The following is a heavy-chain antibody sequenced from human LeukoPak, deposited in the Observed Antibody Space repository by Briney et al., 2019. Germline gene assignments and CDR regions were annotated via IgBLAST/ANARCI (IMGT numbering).Heavy chain of an antibody. CDR1: GGTFSSYA. J-gene: IGHJ5*02. CDR3: AITIFGVVIPS. D-gene: IGHD3-3*01. V-gene: IGHV7-4-1*02. CDR2: INTNTGNP. Sequence: ASVKVSCKASGGTFSSYAMNWVRQAPGQGLEWMGWINTNTGNPTYAQGFTGRFVFSLDTSVSTAYLQISSLKAEDTAVYYCAITIFGVVIPSWGQGTLVTVSS.